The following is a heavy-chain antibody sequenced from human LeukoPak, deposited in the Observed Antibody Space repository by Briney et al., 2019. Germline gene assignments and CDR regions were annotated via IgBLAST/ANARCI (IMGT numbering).Heavy chain of an antibody. Sequence: GGSLRLSCAASGFTFSSYAMSWVRQAPGKGLEWVSAISGSGGSTYYADSVKGRFTISRDNSKNTLYLQMNSLRAEDTAVYYCAKDLREQQLVLDSFDPWGQGTLVTVSS. D-gene: IGHD6-13*01. J-gene: IGHJ5*02. CDR3: AKDLREQQLVLDSFDP. V-gene: IGHV3-23*01. CDR1: GFTFSSYA. CDR2: ISGSGGST.